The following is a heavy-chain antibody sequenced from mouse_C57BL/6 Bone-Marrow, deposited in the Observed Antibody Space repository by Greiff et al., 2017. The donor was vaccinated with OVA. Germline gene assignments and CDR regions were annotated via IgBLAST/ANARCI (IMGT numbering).Heavy chain of an antibody. CDR2: ISDGGSYT. V-gene: IGHV5-4*01. CDR3: ARDSGPYYYYFDY. D-gene: IGHD1-1*01. J-gene: IGHJ2*01. Sequence: DVKLVESGGGLVKTGGSLKLSCAASGFTFSSYAMSWVRQTPEKRLEWVATISDGGSYTYYPDNVKGRFTISRDNAKNNLYLQMSHLKSEDTAMYYCARDSGPYYYYFDYWGQGTTLTVSS. CDR1: GFTFSSYA.